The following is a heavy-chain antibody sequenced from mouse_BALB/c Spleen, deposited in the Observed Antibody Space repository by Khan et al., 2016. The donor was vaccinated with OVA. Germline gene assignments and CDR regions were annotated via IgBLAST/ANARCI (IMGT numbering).Heavy chain of an antibody. CDR1: GHTFSSYW. V-gene: IGHV1-9*01. CDR3: ASVAAIYVGYYHFSWFAY. Sequence: QVQLKQSGAELMKPGASVKISCKATGHTFSSYWMDWVKQRPGHGLEWIGEILPGSGSTKYNEKFKGKATFTADTSSNTAYMQLSSLTSEDSAVYYCASVAAIYVGYYHFSWFAYWGHGTLVTVSA. J-gene: IGHJ3*01. D-gene: IGHD2-3*01. CDR2: ILPGSGST.